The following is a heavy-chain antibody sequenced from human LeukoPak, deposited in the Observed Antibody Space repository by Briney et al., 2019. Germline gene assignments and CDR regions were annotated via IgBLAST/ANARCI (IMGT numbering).Heavy chain of an antibody. CDR1: GYTFSDYF. CDR2: INPDSGGT. CDR3: ARGKYSASSGGFQY. D-gene: IGHD6-6*01. J-gene: IGHJ4*02. V-gene: IGHV1-2*02. Sequence: ASVKVSCKASGYTFSDYFIHWVRQAPGQGLEWMGWINPDSGGTKYEQKFQGRVTMTRDTSISAVYMDLSGLRSDDTAIYYCARGKYSASSGGFQYWGQGTLVTVSS.